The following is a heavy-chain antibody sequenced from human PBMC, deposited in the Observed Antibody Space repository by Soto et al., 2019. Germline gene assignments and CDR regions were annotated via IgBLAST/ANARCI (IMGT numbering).Heavy chain of an antibody. CDR3: ARNGR. V-gene: IGHV3-7*05. D-gene: IGHD2-8*01. CDR2: IKPDGSAT. CDR1: GFTFNTYW. J-gene: IGHJ4*01. Sequence: EVQLVESGGGLVQPGGSLRLSCAASGFTFNTYWMSWVRQAPGKGLEWVANIKPDGSATDYVDSVKGRFTISRDNANSLFLQMNSLRAEDTAVYYCARNGRWGHGTFVTVSS.